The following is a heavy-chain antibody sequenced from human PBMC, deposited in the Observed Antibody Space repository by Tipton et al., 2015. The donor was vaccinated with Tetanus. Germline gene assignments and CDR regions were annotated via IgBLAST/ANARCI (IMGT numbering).Heavy chain of an antibody. J-gene: IGHJ4*02. V-gene: IGHV4-59*01. CDR3: ACGSGYFDSSYHSPLDF. CDR1: RGSRSANY. D-gene: IGHD3-22*01. CDR2: IQYNGIT. Sequence: TLSLTCAVSRGSRSANYWSWIRQSPGKGLEWIGYIQYNGITNYHPSLKSRFTISVDSSTSQFSLRLASVTAADTAVYYCACGSGYFDSSYHSPLDFLGRGTLVTVSS.